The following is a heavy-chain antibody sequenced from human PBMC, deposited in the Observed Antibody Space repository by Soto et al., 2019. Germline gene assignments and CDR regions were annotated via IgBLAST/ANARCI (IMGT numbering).Heavy chain of an antibody. V-gene: IGHV3-23*01. J-gene: IGHJ4*02. CDR3: AKHLTQLLPPYYFDL. Sequence: VQLLESGGGLVKPGGSLRLSCAASGFTFNIFAMSWLRQAPGKGLEWVSGISGSGSYTYYADSVKDRFTISRDNSKNSLVLQVSSLRAEDAAVYYCAKHLTQLLPPYYFDLWGQGRLVTVSS. CDR2: ISGSGSYT. CDR1: GFTFNIFA. D-gene: IGHD2-15*01.